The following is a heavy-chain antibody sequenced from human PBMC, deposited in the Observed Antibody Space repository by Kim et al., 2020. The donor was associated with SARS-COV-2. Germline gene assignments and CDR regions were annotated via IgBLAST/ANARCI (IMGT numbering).Heavy chain of an antibody. D-gene: IGHD3-10*01. Sequence: ASVKVSCKVSGYTLTELSMHWVRQAPGKGLEWMGAFDPEDGETIYAQKFQGRVTMTEDTSTDTAYMELSSLRSEDTAVYYCATDPFGAVPPTHYYGMDVWGQWTTVTVSS. V-gene: IGHV1-24*01. CDR1: GYTLTELS. CDR2: FDPEDGET. CDR3: ATDPFGAVPPTHYYGMDV. J-gene: IGHJ6*02.